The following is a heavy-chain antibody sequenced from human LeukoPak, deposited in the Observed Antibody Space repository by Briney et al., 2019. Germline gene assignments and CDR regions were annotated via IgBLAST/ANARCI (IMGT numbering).Heavy chain of an antibody. CDR2: ISYDGSNK. CDR3: AKERGPGPDFDY. D-gene: IGHD3-10*01. CDR1: GFTFSSYA. Sequence: GRSLRLSCAASGFTFSSYAMHWVRQAPGKGLEWGAVISYDGSNKYYADSVKGRFTISRDNSKNTLYLQMNSLRAEDTAVYYCAKERGPGPDFDYWGQGTLVTVSS. J-gene: IGHJ4*02. V-gene: IGHV3-30-3*01.